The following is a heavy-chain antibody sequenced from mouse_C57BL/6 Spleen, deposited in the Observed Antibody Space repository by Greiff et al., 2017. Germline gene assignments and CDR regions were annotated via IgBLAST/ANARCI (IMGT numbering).Heavy chain of an antibody. CDR3: ARQRDNGDPGYCDV. CDR2: IWSDGSP. J-gene: IGHJ1*03. CDR1: GFSLTSYG. D-gene: IGHD4-1*01. V-gene: IGHV2-6-1*01. Sequence: QVQLKESGPGLVAPSQSLSITCTVSGFSLTSYGVHWVRQPPGKGLEWLVVIWSDGSPTYNSALNSRLSISKDNSKSQVFLKNNSLQTDGTAMYYGARQRDNGDPGYCDVWGTGTTVTVSS.